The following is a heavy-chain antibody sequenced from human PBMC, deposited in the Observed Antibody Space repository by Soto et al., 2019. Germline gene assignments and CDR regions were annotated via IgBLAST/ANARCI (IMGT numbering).Heavy chain of an antibody. CDR2: IYWDDDK. D-gene: IGHD2-21*02. J-gene: IGHJ6*02. V-gene: IGHV2-5*02. Sequence: QITLKESGPTLVKPTQTLTLNCSVSGFSLNTGGLGVGWIRQPPGKALEWLALIYWDDDKRYSPSLRNRLSISKDTSNNLVVFTMTNMDPVDTSTYYCIHSRCGGDCLRSYSSHYYYGLDVWCQGTTVTVSS. CDR3: IHSRCGGDCLRSYSSHYYYGLDV. CDR1: GFSLNTGGLG.